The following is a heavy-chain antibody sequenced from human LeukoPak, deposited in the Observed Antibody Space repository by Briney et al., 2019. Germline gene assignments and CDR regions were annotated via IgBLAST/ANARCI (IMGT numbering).Heavy chain of an antibody. CDR1: GGSISSGGYY. CDR2: ISGSGGST. J-gene: IGHJ4*02. Sequence: ETLSLTCTVSGGSISSGGYYWSWVRQAPGTGLEWVSAISGSGGSTYYADSVEGRFTISRDNSKNTLYLQTRSLRAEDTAVYYCAKGRAVEVVAAFNYWGQGTVVTVSS. V-gene: IGHV3-23*01. CDR3: AKGRAVEVVAAFNY. D-gene: IGHD2-15*01.